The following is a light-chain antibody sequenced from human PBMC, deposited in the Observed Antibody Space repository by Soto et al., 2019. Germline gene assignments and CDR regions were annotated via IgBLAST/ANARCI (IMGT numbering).Light chain of an antibody. CDR1: SGHSSYA. V-gene: IGLV4-69*01. CDR3: QTWGTGVWV. CDR2: LNSDGSH. J-gene: IGLJ3*02. Sequence: QSVLTQSPSASASLGASVKLTCTLGSGHSSYAIAWHQQRPDKGPRYLMKLNSDGSHNKGDGIPDRFSGSSSGAERYLTISSLQSEDEADYYCQTWGTGVWVFGGGTKLTVL.